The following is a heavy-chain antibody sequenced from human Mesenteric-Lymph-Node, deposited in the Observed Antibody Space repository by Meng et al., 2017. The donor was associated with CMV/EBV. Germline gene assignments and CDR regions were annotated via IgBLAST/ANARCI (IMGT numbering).Heavy chain of an antibody. D-gene: IGHD5-24*01. CDR3: ARDRSSVSLEMATLRYYSYGMDV. CDR1: GGSVSSGSYY. CDR2: IYYSGST. J-gene: IGHJ6*02. Sequence: SETLSLTCTVSGGSVSSGSYYWSWIRQPPGKGLEWIGYIYYSGSTNYNPSLKSRVTISVDTSKNPFSLKLSSVTAADTAVYYGARDRSSVSLEMATLRYYSYGMDVWGQGTTVTVSS. V-gene: IGHV4-61*01.